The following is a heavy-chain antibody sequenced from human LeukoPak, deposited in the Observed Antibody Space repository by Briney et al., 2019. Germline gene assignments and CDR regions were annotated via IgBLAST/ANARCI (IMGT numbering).Heavy chain of an antibody. CDR3: ARDWAAAASWVWFDP. D-gene: IGHD6-13*01. V-gene: IGHV3-11*01. Sequence: GGSLRLSCAASGFTFSDYYMSWIRQAPGKGLEWVSYISSSGSTIYCADSVKGRFTISRDNAKNSLYLQMSSLRAEDTAVYYCARDWAAAASWVWFDPWGQGTLVTVSS. CDR2: ISSSGSTI. J-gene: IGHJ5*02. CDR1: GFTFSDYY.